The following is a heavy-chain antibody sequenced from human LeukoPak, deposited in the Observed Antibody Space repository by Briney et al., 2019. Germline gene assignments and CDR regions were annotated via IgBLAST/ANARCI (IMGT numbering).Heavy chain of an antibody. CDR2: IIPILNIT. J-gene: IGHJ4*02. Sequence: SVKVSCKASRGTFSKYAISWVRQAPGQGLEWMGRIIPILNITHYAQKFQGRVTIAADKSTSTAYMELSSLRSEDTAVYYCARGYYDVLTNYPKNFDQWGQGTLVTVSS. CDR1: RGTFSKYA. V-gene: IGHV1-69*04. CDR3: ARGYYDVLTNYPKNFDQ. D-gene: IGHD3-9*01.